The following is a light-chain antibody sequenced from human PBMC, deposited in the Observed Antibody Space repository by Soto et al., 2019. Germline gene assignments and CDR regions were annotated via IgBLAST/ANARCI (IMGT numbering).Light chain of an antibody. CDR1: HTISSSY. J-gene: IGKJ1*01. CDR3: QQYGSSGT. Sequence: IVLTHSPGTLSLSPGERATLSCRASHTISSSYLAWYQQKPGQAPRLLMYGISRRATGIPDRFSGSGSGTDFTLTISRLEPEDFAVYYCQQYGSSGTFGQGTKVDIK. CDR2: GIS. V-gene: IGKV3-20*01.